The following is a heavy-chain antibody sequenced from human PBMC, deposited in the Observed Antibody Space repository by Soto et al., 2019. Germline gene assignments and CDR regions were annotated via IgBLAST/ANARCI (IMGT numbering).Heavy chain of an antibody. CDR2: ISSSSSYI. CDR3: ATPHYYDSSGSLDY. J-gene: IGHJ4*02. Sequence: PGGSLRLSCAASGFTFSSYGMNWVRQAPGKGLEWVSAISSSSSYIYYADSVKGRFTISRDNAKNSLYLQMNSLRAEDTAVYYCATPHYYDSSGSLDYWGQGTLVTVSS. V-gene: IGHV3-21*01. D-gene: IGHD3-22*01. CDR1: GFTFSSYG.